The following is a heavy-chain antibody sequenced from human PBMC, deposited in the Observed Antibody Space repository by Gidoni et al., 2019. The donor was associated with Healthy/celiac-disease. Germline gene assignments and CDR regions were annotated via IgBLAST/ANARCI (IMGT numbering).Heavy chain of an antibody. CDR2: ISYDGSNK. Sequence: QVQLVESGGGVVQPGRSLRLSCAASGFTFSSYAMHWVRQAPGKGLEWVAVISYDGSNKYYADSVKGRFTISGDNSKNTLYLQMNSLRAEDTAVYYCARPIAAATIGYWGQGTLVTVSS. J-gene: IGHJ4*02. V-gene: IGHV3-30-3*01. D-gene: IGHD6-13*01. CDR3: ARPIAAATIGY. CDR1: GFTFSSYA.